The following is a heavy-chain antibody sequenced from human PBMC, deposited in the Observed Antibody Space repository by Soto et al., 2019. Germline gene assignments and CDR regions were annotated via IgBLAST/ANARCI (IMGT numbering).Heavy chain of an antibody. Sequence: GESLKISCRGSGYSFTGSWIAWVRQMPGKGLECMGLIYPGDSDTRYSPSFQGQVTISADKSINTAYLQWSSLRASDTAIYYCPSRLTVALMGCVYPASYGMDVWDQGTTVTVSS. CDR3: PSRLTVALMGCVYPASYGMDV. J-gene: IGHJ6*02. CDR2: IYPGDSDT. CDR1: GYSFTGSW. D-gene: IGHD2-8*01. V-gene: IGHV5-51*01.